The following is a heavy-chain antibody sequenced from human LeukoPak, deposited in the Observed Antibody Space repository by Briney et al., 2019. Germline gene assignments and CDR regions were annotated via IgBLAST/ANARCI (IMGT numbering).Heavy chain of an antibody. CDR1: GFTFSSYA. Sequence: PGGSLRLSCAASGFTFSSYAMSWIRQSPGKGLEWIGFTYYTGTSNSNPSLKSRVIMSTDPSKNQVSLRLTSVTAADTAIYYCARLRDSLGFHNWFDPWGQGILVTVSS. CDR3: ARLRDSLGFHNWFDP. D-gene: IGHD3-16*01. CDR2: TYYTGTS. V-gene: IGHV4-59*08. J-gene: IGHJ5*02.